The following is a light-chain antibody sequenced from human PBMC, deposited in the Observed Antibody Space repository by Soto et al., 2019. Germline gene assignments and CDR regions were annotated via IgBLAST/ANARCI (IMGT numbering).Light chain of an antibody. CDR1: KTVCTY. J-gene: IGKJ5*01. Sequence: EIVLTQFPATLSLFPGETATLSCRASKTVCTYLAWYQQKPGQAPRLLISAASNRATGVPTRFSGSGSGTDFTLTISSLEPEDFAVYFCQQRNNWPRITFGQGTRLEIK. CDR2: AAS. V-gene: IGKV3-11*01. CDR3: QQRNNWPRIT.